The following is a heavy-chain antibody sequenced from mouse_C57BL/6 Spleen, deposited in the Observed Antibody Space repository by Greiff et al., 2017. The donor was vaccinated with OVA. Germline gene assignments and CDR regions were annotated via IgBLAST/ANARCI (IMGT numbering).Heavy chain of an antibody. CDR2: IRSKSSNYAT. CDR3: VREGPYYYGSSWGYFDV. V-gene: IGHV10-3*01. J-gene: IGHJ1*03. D-gene: IGHD1-1*01. CDR1: GFTFNTYA. Sequence: EVKLVESGGGLVQPKGSLKLSCAASGFTFNTYAMHWVRQAPGKGLEWVARIRSKSSNYATYYADSVKDRFTISRDDSQSMLYLQMNNLKTEDTAMYYCVREGPYYYGSSWGYFDVWGTGTTVTVSS.